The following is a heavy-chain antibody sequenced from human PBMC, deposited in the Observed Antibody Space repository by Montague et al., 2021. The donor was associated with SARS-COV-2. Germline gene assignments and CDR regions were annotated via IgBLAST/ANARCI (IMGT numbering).Heavy chain of an antibody. Sequence: SETLSLTCAVHGGSSSGYYWNWIRQPPGKGLEWIGEINHGGNTNYNPSLKNRLTISVDTSKNQFSLKLTSVAATDTAVYYCARLRDGVVPSPIQGIGPYFTYYYMDVWGKGTTVTVSS. J-gene: IGHJ6*03. D-gene: IGHD2-15*01. V-gene: IGHV4-34*01. CDR2: INHGGNT. CDR3: ARLRDGVVPSPIQGIGPYFTYYYMDV. CDR1: GGSSSGYY.